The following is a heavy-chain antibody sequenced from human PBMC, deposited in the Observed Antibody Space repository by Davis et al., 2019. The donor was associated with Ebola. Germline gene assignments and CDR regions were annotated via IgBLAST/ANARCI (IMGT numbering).Heavy chain of an antibody. D-gene: IGHD6-13*01. CDR3: ARGDYSSPIPGEYFHH. CDR1: GFTFSSYA. J-gene: IGHJ1*01. Sequence: PGGSLRLSCAASGFTFSSYAMHWVRQAPGKGLEWVAVISYDGSNKYYADSVKGRFTISRDNSKNTLYLQMNSLRAEDTAVYYCARGDYSSPIPGEYFHHWGQGTLLTVSS. V-gene: IGHV3-30-3*01. CDR2: ISYDGSNK.